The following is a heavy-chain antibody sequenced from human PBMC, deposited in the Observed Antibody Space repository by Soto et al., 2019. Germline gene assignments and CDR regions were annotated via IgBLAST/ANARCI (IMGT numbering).Heavy chain of an antibody. J-gene: IGHJ4*02. CDR3: ARDGDDYDSSGYYYGYYIDY. Sequence: ASVKVSCKASGYTFTNYGFSWVRQAPGQGLEWLGWISGYNGNTKYAEKFQGRVTMTTDTSTSTAHMELRSLRSDDTAVYYCARDGDDYDSSGYYYGYYIDYWGQATLVTVSS. D-gene: IGHD3-22*01. V-gene: IGHV1-18*01. CDR2: ISGYNGNT. CDR1: GYTFTNYG.